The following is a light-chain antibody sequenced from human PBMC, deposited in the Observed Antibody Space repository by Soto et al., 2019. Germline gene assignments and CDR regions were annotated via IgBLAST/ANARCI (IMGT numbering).Light chain of an antibody. CDR1: QCVSNY. V-gene: IGKV3-11*01. CDR3: QQRTSSTRT. J-gene: IGKJ4*01. CDR2: DTC. Sequence: EIVLTQSPPTLSLSPGERATLNCRASQCVSNYVTYLAWYQQKPGQAPRLLIYDTCNRATGIPARFSGSGSGTDFTLTIISLEPEAFAVYYCQQRTSSTRTFGGGTKVDIK.